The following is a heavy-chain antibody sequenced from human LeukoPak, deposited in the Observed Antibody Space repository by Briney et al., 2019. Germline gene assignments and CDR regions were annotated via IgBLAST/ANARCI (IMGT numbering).Heavy chain of an antibody. Sequence: GGSLRLSCAASGFTFSTYAMHWVRQAPGKGLEWVAVLSYDGSNKYYADSVKGRFTISRDNSKNTLYLQMNSLRAEDTAVYYCARDTSIALDYRGQGTLVTVSS. CDR1: GFTFSTYA. J-gene: IGHJ4*02. CDR3: ARDTSIALDY. D-gene: IGHD6-6*01. CDR2: LSYDGSNK. V-gene: IGHV3-30*04.